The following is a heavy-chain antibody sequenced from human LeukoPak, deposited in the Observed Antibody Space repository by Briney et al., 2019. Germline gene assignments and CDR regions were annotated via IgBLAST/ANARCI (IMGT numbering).Heavy chain of an antibody. J-gene: IGHJ4*02. Sequence: GGSLRLSCAASGLTFSDYSMTWVRQAPGKGLFWVSGISAGGGSTYYADSVKGRFTVSRDNSRNTLYLQMNSLRAEDTAVYYCAKDAAGPEYWGQGTLVTVSS. CDR2: ISAGGGST. V-gene: IGHV3-23*01. CDR1: GLTFSDYS. CDR3: AKDAAGPEY. D-gene: IGHD6-13*01.